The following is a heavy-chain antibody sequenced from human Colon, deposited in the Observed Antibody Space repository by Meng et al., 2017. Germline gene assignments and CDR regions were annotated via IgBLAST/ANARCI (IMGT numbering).Heavy chain of an antibody. CDR3: ARDHGYSYGLPLDY. CDR2: TYYRSKWYN. Sequence: QVQLKQSGPGLVKPSQTLSLTWFILGDSVSSNTAAWNWIRQSPSRGLEWLGRTYYRSKWYNEYAVSVKSRMTFNADTSKNQVSLQVNSVTPEDTAVYYCARDHGYSYGLPLDYWGQGILVTVS. J-gene: IGHJ4*02. CDR1: GDSVSSNTAA. D-gene: IGHD5-18*01. V-gene: IGHV6-1*01.